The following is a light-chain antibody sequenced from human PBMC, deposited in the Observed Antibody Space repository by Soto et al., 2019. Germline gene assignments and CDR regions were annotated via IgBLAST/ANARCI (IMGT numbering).Light chain of an antibody. J-gene: IGKJ2*01. Sequence: DIQMTQSPSSLSASVGDSVTISCRASQSISSYLNWYQQKPGKAPNLLIYAASKLQSGVPSRFSGSGSGTDFTLTISSLQPEDFETYYCQQTYNTPRTFGQGTKLEI. CDR1: QSISSY. CDR3: QQTYNTPRT. V-gene: IGKV1-39*01. CDR2: AAS.